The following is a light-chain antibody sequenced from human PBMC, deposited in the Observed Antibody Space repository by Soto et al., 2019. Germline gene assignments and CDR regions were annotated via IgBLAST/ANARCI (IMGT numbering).Light chain of an antibody. CDR3: QQRSNWPT. J-gene: IGKJ1*01. Sequence: EILLTQSPATLSLSPGERATLSCRASQSVSSYLAWYQQKPGQAPRPLIYDASNRATGIPARFSGNGSGTDFTLTISSLEPEDFAVYYCQQRSNWPTFGQGTKV. CDR2: DAS. V-gene: IGKV3-11*01. CDR1: QSVSSY.